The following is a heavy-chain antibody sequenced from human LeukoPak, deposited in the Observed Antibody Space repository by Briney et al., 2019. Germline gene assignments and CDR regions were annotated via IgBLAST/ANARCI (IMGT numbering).Heavy chain of an antibody. CDR2: IIPIFGTA. Sequence: ASVTVSCKASGGTFSSYAISWVRQAPGQGLEWMGGIIPIFGTANYAQKFQGRVTITADESTSTAYMELSSLRSEDTAVYYCARVAGDSSGEGDYWGQGTLVTVSS. J-gene: IGHJ4*02. V-gene: IGHV1-69*13. D-gene: IGHD3-22*01. CDR3: ARVAGDSSGEGDY. CDR1: GGTFSSYA.